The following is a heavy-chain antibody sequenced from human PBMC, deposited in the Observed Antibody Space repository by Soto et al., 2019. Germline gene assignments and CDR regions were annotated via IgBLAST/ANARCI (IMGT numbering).Heavy chain of an antibody. Sequence: LRLSCTTSGFMLSTYTMSCLHQAPGQGLEWGSCFIGSDGTPYSAASLKGRFIISRDNSKHTLYPQMNSLRAEDPAVYYYAKSGGWGTSRGGGTCYCPRDYWGRGTLVDV. CDR1: GFMLSTYT. V-gene: IGHV3-23*01. CDR2: FIGSDGTP. J-gene: IGHJ4*02. D-gene: IGHD2-15*01. CDR3: AKSGGWGTSRGGGTCYCPRDY.